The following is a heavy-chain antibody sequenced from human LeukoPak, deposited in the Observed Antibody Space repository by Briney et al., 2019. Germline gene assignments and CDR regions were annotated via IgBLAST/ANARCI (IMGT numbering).Heavy chain of an antibody. D-gene: IGHD6-13*01. CDR3: ARDWERGPGSWSYFDF. Sequence: SQTLSLTCAISGDKVSSNTASWHWIRQTPSRGFEWLGRTYLRSRWYFDYGVSVKGRITFTADTSKIQFSLHLKSVTPDDTAVYFCARDWERGPGSWSYFDFWGQGILVTVSS. J-gene: IGHJ4*02. V-gene: IGHV6-1*01. CDR2: TYLRSRWYF. CDR1: GDKVSSNTAS.